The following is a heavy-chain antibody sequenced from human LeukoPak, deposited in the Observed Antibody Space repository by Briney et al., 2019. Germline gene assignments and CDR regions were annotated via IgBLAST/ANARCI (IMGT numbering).Heavy chain of an antibody. V-gene: IGHV3-66*01. CDR2: IYSGGNT. CDR1: GFTFSSYW. J-gene: IGHJ4*02. CDR3: AVGDLTGLVDY. Sequence: GGSLRLSCAASGFTFSSYWMSWVRQAPGKGLEWVSVIYSGGNTHYADSVKGRFTISRDNSKNTLYLQMNSLRAEDTAVYYCAVGDLTGLVDYWGQGTLVTVSS. D-gene: IGHD3-9*01.